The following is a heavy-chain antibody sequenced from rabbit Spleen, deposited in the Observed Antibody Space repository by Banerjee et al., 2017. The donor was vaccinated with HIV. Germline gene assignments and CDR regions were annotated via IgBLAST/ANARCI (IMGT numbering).Heavy chain of an antibody. CDR1: GFSFSNKAV. D-gene: IGHD1-1*01. V-gene: IGHV1S40*01. CDR2: IYAGSSGNT. CDR3: TRDDGSGHYIDGYFNL. Sequence: QSLEESGGDLVKPGASLTLTCTASGFSFSNKAVMCWVRQAPGKGLEWIACIYAGSSGNTYYASWAKGRFTISKTSSTTMTLQMTSLTAADTATYFCTRDDGSGHYIDGYFNLWGPGTLVTVS. J-gene: IGHJ4*01.